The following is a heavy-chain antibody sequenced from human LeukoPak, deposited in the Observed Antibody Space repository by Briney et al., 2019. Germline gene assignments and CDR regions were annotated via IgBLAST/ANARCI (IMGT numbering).Heavy chain of an antibody. J-gene: IGHJ4*02. CDR3: ARAPRRVTFDY. D-gene: IGHD4-23*01. Sequence: SETLSLTCTVSDGSISSYYWSWIRQPPGKGLEWIGYIYYSGSTNYNPSLKSRVTISVDTSKNQFSLKLSSVTAADTAVYYCARAPRRVTFDYWGQGTLVTVSS. CDR1: DGSISSYY. V-gene: IGHV4-59*01. CDR2: IYYSGST.